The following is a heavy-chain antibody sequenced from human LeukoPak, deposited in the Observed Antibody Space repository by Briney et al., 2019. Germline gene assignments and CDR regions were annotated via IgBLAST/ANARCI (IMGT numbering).Heavy chain of an antibody. CDR1: GGSIRSYY. V-gene: IGHV4-4*07. D-gene: IGHD6-13*01. CDR3: ARDVGAGIAAAFDY. J-gene: IGHJ4*02. CDR2: IYHSGST. Sequence: PSETLSLTCTVSGGSIRSYYWSWIRQPAGKGLEWIGRIYHSGSTNDNPSLKSRVTMSVDTSMNQFSLRLSSVTAADTAVYYCARDVGAGIAAAFDYWGQGTLVTVSS.